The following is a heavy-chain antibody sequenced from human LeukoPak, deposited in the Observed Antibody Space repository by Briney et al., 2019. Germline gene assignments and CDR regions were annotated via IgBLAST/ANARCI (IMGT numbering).Heavy chain of an antibody. CDR3: ARGSIRRGVLGVRHWYYGLDV. J-gene: IGHJ6*02. CDR2: MDTDGGIT. V-gene: IGHV3-74*01. CDR1: GFSFGSYW. D-gene: IGHD3-10*01. Sequence: GGSLRLSCEASGFSFGSYWMHWVRKAPGQGLVWFSRMDTDGGITTYADAVKGRFTTSSDNAKNTLYLQMNSHRSEDTAVYYCARGSIRRGVLGVRHWYYGLDVWGQGTTVIVSS.